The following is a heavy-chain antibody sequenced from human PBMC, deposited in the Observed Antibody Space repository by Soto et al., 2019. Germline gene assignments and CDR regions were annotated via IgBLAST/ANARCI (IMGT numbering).Heavy chain of an antibody. V-gene: IGHV4-59*01. CDR3: AKGLGYFDS. J-gene: IGHJ4*02. D-gene: IGHD1-26*01. CDR2: IYYSGSS. CDR1: GGSISRYY. Sequence: SETLSLTCTVSGGSISRYYWTWIRQPPGKGLEWIGYIYYSGSSNYNASLKSRLTMSVDTSKNQFSLKLSSVTAADTAVYYCAKGLGYFDSRAQRVLVTFSS.